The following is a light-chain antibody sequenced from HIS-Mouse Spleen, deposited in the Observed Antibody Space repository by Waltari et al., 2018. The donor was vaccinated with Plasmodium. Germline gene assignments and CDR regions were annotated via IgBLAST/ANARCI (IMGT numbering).Light chain of an antibody. J-gene: IGLJ3*02. CDR1: CDFTVGSYN. CDR2: YYSDSYK. V-gene: IGLV5-37*01. CDR3: MIWPSNASGV. Sequence: QPVLTQPPSSSASPGESARLTCTLPCDFTVGSYNIYWYQQTPGSPPRYLLYYYSDSYKGQGSGVPSRFSGSKDASANTGILLISGLQSEDEADYYCMIWPSNASGVFGGGTKLTVL.